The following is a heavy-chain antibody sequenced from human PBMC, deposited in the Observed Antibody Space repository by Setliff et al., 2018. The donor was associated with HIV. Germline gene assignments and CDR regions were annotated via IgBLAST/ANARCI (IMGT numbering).Heavy chain of an antibody. J-gene: IGHJ6*02. CDR1: GGSITGYY. CDR3: ARDLGTMVRGVIWSYYYGMDV. V-gene: IGHV4-59*12. CDR2: IYYSGNT. Sequence: SETLSLTCTVSGGSITGYYWSWIRQPPGKGLEWIGWIYYSGNTRYNPSLKSRVTISLDTSKNSLYLQMNSLRAEDTALYYCARDLGTMVRGVIWSYYYGMDVWGQGTTVTVSS. D-gene: IGHD3-10*01.